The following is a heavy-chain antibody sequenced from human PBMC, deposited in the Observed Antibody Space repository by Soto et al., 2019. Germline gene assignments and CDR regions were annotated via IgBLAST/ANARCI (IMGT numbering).Heavy chain of an antibody. D-gene: IGHD2-2*01. J-gene: IGHJ4*02. CDR3: ARGGLVAPTARPIDS. V-gene: IGHV3-11*06. Sequence: QVQLVESGGGLVKPGGSLRLSCAASGFTFSDYYMSWIRQAPGKGLEWVSYIGSLAYTNYADSVKGRFTISRDNAKRSLYLQMNSLSADDTAVYYCARGGLVAPTARPIDSWGQGTLVTVSS. CDR1: GFTFSDYY. CDR2: IGSLAYT.